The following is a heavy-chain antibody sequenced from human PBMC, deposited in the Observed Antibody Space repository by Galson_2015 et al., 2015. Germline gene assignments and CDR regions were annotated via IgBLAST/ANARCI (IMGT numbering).Heavy chain of an antibody. D-gene: IGHD3-9*01. Sequence: SETLSLTCTVSDGSVSSSSYNWVWIRQPPGKGLEWIGSIYYTGGTYYNPFLKSRVTISVDTSKNQFSLKLTSVTAADTAIFYCARDLTSLGAFDPWGQGTLVTVSS. J-gene: IGHJ5*02. CDR2: IYYTGGT. CDR1: DGSVSSSSYN. V-gene: IGHV4-39*07. CDR3: ARDLTSLGAFDP.